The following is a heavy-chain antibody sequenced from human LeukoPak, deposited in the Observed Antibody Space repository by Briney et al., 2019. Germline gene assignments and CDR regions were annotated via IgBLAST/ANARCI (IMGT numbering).Heavy chain of an antibody. CDR3: ARPYCSSTSCYTGWFDP. D-gene: IGHD2-2*02. V-gene: IGHV3-48*03. CDR1: GFTFSSYE. J-gene: IGHJ5*02. Sequence: GGSLRLSCAASGFTFSSYERNWVRQAPGKGLEWVSYISSGGSIIYYADSVKGRFTISRDNAKNSLSLQMNSLRAEDTAVYYCARPYCSSTSCYTGWFDPWGQGTLVTVSS. CDR2: ISSGGSII.